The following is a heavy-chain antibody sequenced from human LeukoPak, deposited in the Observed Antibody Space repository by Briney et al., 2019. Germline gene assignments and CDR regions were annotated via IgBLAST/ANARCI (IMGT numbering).Heavy chain of an antibody. J-gene: IGHJ3*02. CDR2: IKSKTDGGTT. V-gene: IGHV3-15*01. CDR3: TTETSLDAFDI. CDR1: GFIFTNYA. Sequence: GGSLRLSCAASGFIFTNYAMSWVRQAPGKGLEWVGRIKSKTDGGTTDYAAPVKGRFTISRDDSKNTLYLQMNSLKTEDTAVYYCTTETSLDAFDIWGQGTMVTVSS.